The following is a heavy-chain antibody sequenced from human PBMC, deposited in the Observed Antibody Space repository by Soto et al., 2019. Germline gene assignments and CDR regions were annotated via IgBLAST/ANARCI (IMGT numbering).Heavy chain of an antibody. Sequence: NPXETLSLTCTVSGGSIRSRSYYWGWIRQPPGKGLEWIGGIYYSGSTYYNPSLKSRVTISIDTSKNQFSLKLNSVTAADRALYYCARGLGREYHDDRANLHLDYWGQGTLVTVSS. V-gene: IGHV4-39*02. CDR1: GGSIRSRSYY. CDR3: ARGLGREYHDDRANLHLDY. CDR2: IYYSGST. D-gene: IGHD3-22*01. J-gene: IGHJ4*02.